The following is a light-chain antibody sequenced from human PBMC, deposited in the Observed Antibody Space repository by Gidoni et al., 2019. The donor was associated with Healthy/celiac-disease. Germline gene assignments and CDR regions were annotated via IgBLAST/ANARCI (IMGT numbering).Light chain of an antibody. CDR2: AAS. J-gene: IGKJ2*04. Sequence: DIQLTQSPSFLSASVGDRVTITCRASQGISSYLAWYQQKPGKAPKLLIYAASTLQSGVPSRFSGSGSGTEFTLTISSLQPEDFATYYCQQRNSYPCSFGQGTKLEIK. CDR3: QQRNSYPCS. CDR1: QGISSY. V-gene: IGKV1-9*01.